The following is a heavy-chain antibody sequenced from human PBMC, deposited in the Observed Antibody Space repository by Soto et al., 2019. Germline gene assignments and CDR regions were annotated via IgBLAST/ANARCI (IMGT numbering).Heavy chain of an antibody. Sequence: QITLKESGPTLVKPTQTLTLTCTFSGFSLSTTEEGVGWIRQPPGKALEWLALIYWDDDKRYRPSLKTRLTSTQDTSKNQVVLTMTNVDPEDTATYYCAQGSCSGADCYPNPYLDYWGQGILVTVSS. J-gene: IGHJ4*02. CDR3: AQGSCSGADCYPNPYLDY. CDR1: GFSLSTTEEG. CDR2: IYWDDDK. V-gene: IGHV2-5*02. D-gene: IGHD2-15*01.